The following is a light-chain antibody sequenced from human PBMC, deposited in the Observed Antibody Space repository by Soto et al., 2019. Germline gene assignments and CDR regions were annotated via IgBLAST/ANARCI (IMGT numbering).Light chain of an antibody. CDR2: DAS. Sequence: DIQMTHSPSTLSASVLDIVTITCRASQSISSWLAWYQQKPGKAPKLLIYDASSLESGVPSRFSGSGSGTEFTLTISSLQPDDFATYYCQQYNSYSWTFGQGTKVDIK. J-gene: IGKJ1*01. CDR1: QSISSW. CDR3: QQYNSYSWT. V-gene: IGKV1-5*01.